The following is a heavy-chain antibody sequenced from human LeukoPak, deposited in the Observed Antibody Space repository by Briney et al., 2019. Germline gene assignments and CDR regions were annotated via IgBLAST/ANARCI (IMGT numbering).Heavy chain of an antibody. V-gene: IGHV3-64*01. CDR2: ITSSGSST. CDR1: GFIFYSYA. D-gene: IGHD3-16*02. Sequence: GGSLRLSCSASGFIFYSYAMHWVRQAPGRGLEYVAAITSSGSSTFHANSVKGRFTISRDNSKNTLYLQMGSLRPEDMAVYFCTRGPGYDYVWGTYRADYWGQGTLVTVSS. J-gene: IGHJ4*02. CDR3: TRGPGYDYVWGTYRADY.